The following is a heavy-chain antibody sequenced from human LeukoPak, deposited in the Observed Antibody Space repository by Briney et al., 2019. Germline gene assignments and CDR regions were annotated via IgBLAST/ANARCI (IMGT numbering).Heavy chain of an antibody. CDR3: ARVGWQYYYDSSGYHNWFDP. Sequence: XGSLXXXCEGSGFAFNVFGMXXIRQAPGKGXXWVAFIKADGVFTNYAEAVKGRFTISRDNSDNTVFLQMESVRPDDTAVYYCARVGWQYYYDSSGYHNWFDPWGQGTLVTVSS. V-gene: IGHV3-30*02. J-gene: IGHJ5*02. CDR1: GFAFNVFG. CDR2: IKADGVFT. D-gene: IGHD3-22*01.